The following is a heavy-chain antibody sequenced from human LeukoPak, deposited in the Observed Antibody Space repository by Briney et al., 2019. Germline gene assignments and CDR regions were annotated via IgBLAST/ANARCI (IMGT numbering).Heavy chain of an antibody. CDR2: ISFSGVT. V-gene: IGHV1-2*02. J-gene: IGHJ4*02. CDR1: GYPFTSYY. Sequence: ASVKVSCKTSGYPFTSYYIQWLRQAPGQGLEWMGWISFSGVTKYAEKLRGRVTLIRDTSRATAYMKLTGLTYDDTAVYYCARDLRLFDYWGQGTLVTVSS. CDR3: ARDLRLFDY. D-gene: IGHD3-3*01.